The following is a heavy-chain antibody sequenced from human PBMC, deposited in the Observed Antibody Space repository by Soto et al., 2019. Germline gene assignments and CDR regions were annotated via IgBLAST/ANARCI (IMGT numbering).Heavy chain of an antibody. D-gene: IGHD2-15*01. CDR3: AAQGGLESRYFYALFA. J-gene: IGHJ5*02. Sequence: SETLSLTCTVPAGSVTSDPYYWTWVRRRPGKGLEWIGYIYYTGSTYYSPSLRSRVSISRDTSKSQFSLRLTSVTAADTAVYYCAAQGGLESRYFYALFAWGQGTWVTVSA. CDR2: IYYTGST. CDR1: AGSVTSDPYY. V-gene: IGHV4-31*03.